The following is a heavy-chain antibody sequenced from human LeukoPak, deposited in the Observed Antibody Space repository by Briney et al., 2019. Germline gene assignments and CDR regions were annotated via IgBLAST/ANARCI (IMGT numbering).Heavy chain of an antibody. CDR1: GGSISSSSYY. D-gene: IGHD3-22*01. Sequence: SETLSLTCTVPGGSISSSSYYWGWIRQPPGKGLEWIGSIYYSGSTYYNPSLKSRVTISVDTSKNQFSLKLSSVTAADTAVYYCARRSYYDSSGYYPFDYWGQGTLVTVSS. CDR3: ARRSYYDSSGYYPFDY. CDR2: IYYSGST. J-gene: IGHJ4*02. V-gene: IGHV4-39*01.